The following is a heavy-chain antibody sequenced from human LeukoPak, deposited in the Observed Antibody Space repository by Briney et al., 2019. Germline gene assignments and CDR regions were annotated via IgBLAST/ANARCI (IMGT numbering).Heavy chain of an antibody. CDR3: ARDCSTSCCPPFNY. D-gene: IGHD2-2*01. J-gene: IGHJ4*02. CDR1: GYTFTSYG. Sequence: SVKVSSKASGYTFTSYGISWVRQAPGQGLGWMGWVSAYNGDTNYTQRFRGTVTMTTAASTSTAYMELRSLTSDDTAVYYCARDCSTSCCPPFNYWGQGTLVTVSS. CDR2: VSAYNGDT. V-gene: IGHV1-18*04.